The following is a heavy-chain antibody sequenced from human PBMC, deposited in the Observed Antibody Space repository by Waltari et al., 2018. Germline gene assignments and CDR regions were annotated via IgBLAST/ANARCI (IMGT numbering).Heavy chain of an antibody. D-gene: IGHD3-10*01. V-gene: IGHV3-21*02. CDR3: ARARGGDFYYGMDV. CDR2: ISGSGSYT. CDR1: DFGFGPHP. Sequence: EVQLEESGGGLVEPGGSLRLSCTASDFGFGPHPMTWVRQAPGKGLEWVSYISGSGSYTQYADSVKGRFTISRDNARNSLLLQMHSLRVEDTAVYYCARARGGDFYYGMDVWGQGTTVTVSS. J-gene: IGHJ6*02.